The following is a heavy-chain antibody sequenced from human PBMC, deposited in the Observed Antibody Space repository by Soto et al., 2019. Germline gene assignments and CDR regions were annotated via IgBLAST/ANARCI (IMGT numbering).Heavy chain of an antibody. Sequence: ASVKVSCRVSGSTLTELSMHWVRQAPGKGLEWMGGFDPEDGETIYAQKFQGRVTMTEDTSTDTAYMELSSLRSEDTAVYYCAPDLSDSSGYYYLFDYYGQRTL. CDR3: APDLSDSSGYYYLFDY. J-gene: IGHJ4*02. D-gene: IGHD3-22*01. V-gene: IGHV1-24*01. CDR2: FDPEDGET. CDR1: GSTLTELS.